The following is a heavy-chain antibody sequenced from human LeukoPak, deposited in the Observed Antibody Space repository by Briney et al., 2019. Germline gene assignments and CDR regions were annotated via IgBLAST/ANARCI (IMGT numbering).Heavy chain of an antibody. J-gene: IGHJ4*02. CDR3: AKDKDPWKSTSISDFAY. Sequence: GGSLRLSCAASGFTFSSYGMHWVRQAPGKGLEWVAFIRYDGSNKYYVDSVKGRFTISRDNSKNTLYLQMNSLRAEDTAVYFCAKDKDPWKSTSISDFAYWGQGTLVTVSS. CDR2: IRYDGSNK. V-gene: IGHV3-30*02. D-gene: IGHD1-1*01. CDR1: GFTFSSYG.